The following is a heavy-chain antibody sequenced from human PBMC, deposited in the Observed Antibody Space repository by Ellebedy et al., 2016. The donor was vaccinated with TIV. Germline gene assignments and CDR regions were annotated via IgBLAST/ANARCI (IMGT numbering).Heavy chain of an antibody. J-gene: IGHJ6*02. CDR3: ARAAHFYSYGMDV. D-gene: IGHD2-21*01. CDR2: IKQDGSEK. V-gene: IGHV3-7*01. CDR1: GFTLSLYW. Sequence: GESLKISXAASGFTLSLYWMSWVRQAPGKGLEWVANIKQDGSEKFYVGSVKDRFTISRDNAKSSLSLQMNSLRAEDTAVYYCARAAHFYSYGMDVWGQGTTVTVSS.